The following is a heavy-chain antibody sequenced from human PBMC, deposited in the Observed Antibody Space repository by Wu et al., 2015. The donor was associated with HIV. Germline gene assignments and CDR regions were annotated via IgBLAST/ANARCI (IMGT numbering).Heavy chain of an antibody. D-gene: IGHD3-10*01. CDR2: IDPQDGET. V-gene: IGHV1-69-2*01. CDR3: ATQEEYGGVSFDY. CDR1: GYTFSDYY. J-gene: IGHJ4*02. Sequence: EVQLLQSGAEVKEPGTSLKISCKVSGYTFSDYYIHWVQQAPGKGLEWVGLIDPQDGETKYAERFQGRVTITADTSRDTTFLEMSSLRSGDTAVYYCATQEEYGGVSFDYWGQGTLVTVSS.